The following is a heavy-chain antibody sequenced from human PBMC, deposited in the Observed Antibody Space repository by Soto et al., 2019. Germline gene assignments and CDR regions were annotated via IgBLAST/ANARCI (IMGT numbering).Heavy chain of an antibody. CDR3: ARLVGATGAFDI. CDR2: IYYSGST. J-gene: IGHJ3*02. D-gene: IGHD1-26*01. Sequence: SETLSLTCTVSGGSISSSSYYWGWIRQPPGMRLEWIASIYYSGSTYYNPSLKSRVTISVDKSKNRFSLKLSSVTAADTAIYYCARLVGATGAFDIWGQGTMVT. CDR1: GGSISSSSYY. V-gene: IGHV4-39*01.